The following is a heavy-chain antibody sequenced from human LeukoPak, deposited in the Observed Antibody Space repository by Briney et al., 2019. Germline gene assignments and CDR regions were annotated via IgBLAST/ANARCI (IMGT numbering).Heavy chain of an antibody. Sequence: QTLSLTCAISGDSVSSNSAAWNWIRQSPSRGLEWLGRTYYRSKWFSYYAASVRSRITINPDTSKNQFSLHLNSVTPEDTAVYYCARRLTQYDCFDPWGQGILVTVSS. J-gene: IGHJ5*02. V-gene: IGHV6-1*01. CDR2: TYYRSKWFS. CDR3: ARRLTQYDCFDP. CDR1: GDSVSSNSAA. D-gene: IGHD2-2*01.